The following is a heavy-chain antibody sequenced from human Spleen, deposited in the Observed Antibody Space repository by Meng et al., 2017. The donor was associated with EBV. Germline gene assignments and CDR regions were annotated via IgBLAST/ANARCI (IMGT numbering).Heavy chain of an antibody. V-gene: IGHV1-69*06. D-gene: IGHD3-16*01. CDR2: IIPMYGTT. J-gene: IGHJ5*02. CDR1: GGTFSSFA. Sequence: QVQLVQSGAGVKKAGASVKVSCKASGGTFSSFAISWVRQAPGQGLEWMGTIIPMYGTTNYAQKFQGRVTMTAVSSSTTMYMELTSLTSDDTAVYYCAYEVIENWFDPWGQGTLVTVSS. CDR3: AYEVIENWFDP.